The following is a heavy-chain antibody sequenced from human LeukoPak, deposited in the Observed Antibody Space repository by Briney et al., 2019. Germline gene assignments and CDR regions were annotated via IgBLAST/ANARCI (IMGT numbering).Heavy chain of an antibody. Sequence: SETLSLTCAVSGDSVSSNSAAWNWIRQSPSRGHESLGRTYYRSKWYNDYAVSVKSRITINPDTSKNQFSPQLNSVTPEDSAVYYCARDGVPAAIGVCYMDVWGKRTTVTVSS. CDR3: ARDGVPAAIGVCYMDV. CDR1: GDSVSSNSAA. D-gene: IGHD2-2*01. J-gene: IGHJ6*03. V-gene: IGHV6-1*01. CDR2: TYYRSKWYN.